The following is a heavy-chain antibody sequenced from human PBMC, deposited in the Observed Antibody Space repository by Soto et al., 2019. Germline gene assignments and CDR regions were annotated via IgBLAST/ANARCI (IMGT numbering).Heavy chain of an antibody. D-gene: IGHD3-3*01. CDR1: GSSISSHD. CDR3: ARDFAYFDS. CDR2: VYHTGRT. Sequence: AETLSLTCTVSGSSISSHDWSWIRQPPGKGLEWIGYVYHTGRTSYNPSLKSRVSISMDTSKNQFSLNLDSVTAADTAVYFCARDFAYFDSWGQGTLVTVSS. V-gene: IGHV4-59*11. J-gene: IGHJ4*02.